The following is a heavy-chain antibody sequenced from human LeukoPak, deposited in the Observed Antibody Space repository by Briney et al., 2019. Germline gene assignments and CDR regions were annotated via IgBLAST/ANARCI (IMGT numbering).Heavy chain of an antibody. V-gene: IGHV4-4*02. Sequence: SETLSLTCAVSGGSISSSNWWSWVRQPPGKGLEWIGEIYHSGSTNYNPSLKSRVTISVGKSKNQFSLKLSSVTAADTAVYYCARVDGGIPDSWGQGTLVTVSS. CDR2: IYHSGST. CDR3: ARVDGGIPDS. D-gene: IGHD3-16*01. CDR1: GGSISSSNW. J-gene: IGHJ4*02.